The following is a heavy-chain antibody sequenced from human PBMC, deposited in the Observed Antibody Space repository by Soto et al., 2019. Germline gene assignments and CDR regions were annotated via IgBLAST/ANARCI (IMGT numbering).Heavy chain of an antibody. D-gene: IGHD2-15*01. CDR1: GFTFSSYG. V-gene: IGHV3-30*18. J-gene: IGHJ6*02. CDR3: AKDERYCSGGSRYSGGYYYYGMDV. Sequence: GGSQRLSCAASGFTFSSYGMHWVRQAPGKGLEWVAVISYDGSNKYYADSVKGRFTISRDNSKNTLYLQMNSLRAEDTAVYYCAKDERYCSGGSRYSGGYYYYGMDVWGQGTKVTVYS. CDR2: ISYDGSNK.